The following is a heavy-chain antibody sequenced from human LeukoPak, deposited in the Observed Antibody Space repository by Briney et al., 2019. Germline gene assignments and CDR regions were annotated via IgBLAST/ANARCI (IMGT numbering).Heavy chain of an antibody. V-gene: IGHV3-7*01. D-gene: IGHD1-1*01. Sequence: GGALRLSCAASGFTFSNYWMIWVRQAPGKGLEWVASIKQDGSGQNYVDSMEGRLIISRDNAKNSLYLEMNSLRTEDTALYYCARAFTANWYNWFDPWGQGTPVTVSS. CDR2: IKQDGSGQ. CDR3: ARAFTANWYNWFDP. J-gene: IGHJ5*02. CDR1: GFTFSNYW.